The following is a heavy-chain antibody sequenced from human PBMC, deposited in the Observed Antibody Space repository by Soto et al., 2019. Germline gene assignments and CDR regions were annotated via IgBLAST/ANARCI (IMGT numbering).Heavy chain of an antibody. CDR3: ARDGDNMGLLLHY. CDR2: IWYDGSNK. D-gene: IGHD3-22*01. J-gene: IGHJ4*02. Sequence: PGGSLRLSCAASGFTFSSYGMHWVRQAPGKGLEWVAVIWYDGSNKYYADSVKGRFTISRDNSKNTLYLQMNSLRAEDTAVYYCARDGDNMGLLLHYWGQGTLVTVSS. CDR1: GFTFSSYG. V-gene: IGHV3-30*19.